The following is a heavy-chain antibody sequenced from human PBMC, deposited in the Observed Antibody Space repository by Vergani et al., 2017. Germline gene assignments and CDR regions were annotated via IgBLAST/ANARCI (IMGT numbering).Heavy chain of an antibody. CDR3: AREERKLLWFGEYNWFDP. D-gene: IGHD3-10*01. V-gene: IGHV3-30-3*01. CDR2: ISYDGSNK. CDR1: GFTFSSYA. Sequence: QVQLVESGGGVVQPGRSLRLSCAASGFTFSSYAMHWVRQAPGKGLAWVAVISYDGSNKYYADSVKGRFTISRDNSKNTLYLQMNSLRAEDTAVYYCAREERKLLWFGEYNWFDPWGQGTLVTVSS. J-gene: IGHJ5*02.